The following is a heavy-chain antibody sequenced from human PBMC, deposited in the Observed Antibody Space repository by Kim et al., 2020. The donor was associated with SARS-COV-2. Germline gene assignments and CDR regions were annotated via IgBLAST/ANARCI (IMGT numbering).Heavy chain of an antibody. Sequence: GGSLRLSCAASGFTFSDYYMSWIRQAPGKGLEWVSYISSSSSYTNYADSVKGRFTISRDNAKNSLYLQMNSLRAEDTAVYYCARDSRDYAGGADTIFGVATKRHYYYYGMDVWGQGTTVTVSS. CDR1: GFTFSDYY. V-gene: IGHV3-11*05. J-gene: IGHJ6*02. D-gene: IGHD3-3*01. CDR3: ARDSRDYAGGADTIFGVATKRHYYYYGMDV. CDR2: ISSSSSYT.